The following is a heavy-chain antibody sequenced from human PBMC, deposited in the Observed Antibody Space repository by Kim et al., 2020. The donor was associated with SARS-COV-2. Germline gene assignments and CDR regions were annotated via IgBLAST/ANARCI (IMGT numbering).Heavy chain of an antibody. V-gene: IGHV3-11*01. D-gene: IGHD3-22*01. J-gene: IGHJ4*02. CDR3: ARYTGSGYYHNYFDY. Sequence: AAVKGRFTISRGNAKNSLYLQMNSLRAEDTAVYYCARYTGSGYYHNYFDYWGQGTLVTVSS.